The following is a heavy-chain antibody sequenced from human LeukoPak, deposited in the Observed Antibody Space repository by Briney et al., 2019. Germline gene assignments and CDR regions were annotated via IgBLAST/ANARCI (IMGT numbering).Heavy chain of an antibody. CDR1: GGSIISGNW. D-gene: IGHD5-12*01. J-gene: IGHJ4*02. CDR2: IYHSGRT. Sequence: PSETLSLTCAVSGGSIISGNWWSWVRQPSGKGLEWIGEIYHSGRTNYNPSLKSRVTISLDKSKNQFSLKLNSVTAADTAVYYCARVSGYDWESFYDYWGQGTLVTVSS. V-gene: IGHV4-4*02. CDR3: ARVSGYDWESFYDY.